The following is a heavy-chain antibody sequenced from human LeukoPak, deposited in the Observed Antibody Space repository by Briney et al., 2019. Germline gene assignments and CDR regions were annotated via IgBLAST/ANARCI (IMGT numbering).Heavy chain of an antibody. D-gene: IGHD6-19*01. CDR3: ARQRGSGCLDY. V-gene: IGHV3-53*01. J-gene: IGHJ4*02. Sequence: GGSLRLSCAASGFTVSSNYMSWVRQAPGKGLEWVSVIYSDGSTYYADSVKGRFTISRDNSKNTLYLQMNSLRAEDTAVYYCARQRGSGCLDYWGQGTLVTVSS. CDR2: IYSDGST. CDR1: GFTVSSNY.